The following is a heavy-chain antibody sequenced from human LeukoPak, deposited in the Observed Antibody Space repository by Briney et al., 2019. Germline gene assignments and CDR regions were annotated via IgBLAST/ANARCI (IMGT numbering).Heavy chain of an antibody. CDR2: IKQDGSEK. CDR3: AKVWGGYYMDV. V-gene: IGHV3-7*03. CDR1: GFTFSSYW. J-gene: IGHJ6*03. D-gene: IGHD3-16*01. Sequence: GGSLRLSCAASGFTFSSYWMSWVRQAPGKGLEWVANIKQDGSEKYYVDSVKGRFTISRDNAKNSLYLQMNSLRAEDTAVYYCAKVWGGYYMDVWGKGTTVTISS.